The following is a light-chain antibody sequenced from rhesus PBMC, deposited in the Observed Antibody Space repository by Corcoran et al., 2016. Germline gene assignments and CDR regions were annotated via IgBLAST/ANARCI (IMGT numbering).Light chain of an antibody. Sequence: DIQMTQSPSSLSASVGDRVTITCRARQGISSWLAWYQQKPGIAPKLLIYNASSLKSGVPSRLSGSGSGTDFTLTIRSLQPADFTTYYCRQYTSAPPSFGQGTKVEIK. CDR2: NAS. J-gene: IGKJ2*01. CDR1: QGISSW. CDR3: RQYTSAPPS. V-gene: IGKV1-21*01.